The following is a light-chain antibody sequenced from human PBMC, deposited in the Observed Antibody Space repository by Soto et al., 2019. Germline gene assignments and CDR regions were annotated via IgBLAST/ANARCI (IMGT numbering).Light chain of an antibody. V-gene: IGLV2-18*01. CDR1: SSDLASYNR. CDR2: EVS. Sequence: SVLSQPPSVSVSTWQSVTIFYTGTSSDLASYNRVSWYQRPPGTGPKLVIYEVSNRPSGIPDRFSGSKSGNTASLTISGLQAEDEAEYYGSLSTTASTYVFGTGPKVTVL. CDR3: SLSTTASTYV. J-gene: IGLJ1*01.